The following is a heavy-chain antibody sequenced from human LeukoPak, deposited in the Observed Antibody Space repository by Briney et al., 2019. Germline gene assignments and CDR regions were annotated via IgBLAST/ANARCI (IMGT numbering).Heavy chain of an antibody. CDR3: ARGEYSSSHYYYYYMDV. V-gene: IGHV1-2*02. J-gene: IGHJ6*03. CDR2: INPNSGGT. Sequence: ASVTVSCKASGYTFTGYYMHWVRQAPGQGLEGMGWINPNSGGTNYAQKFQGRVTMTRDTPISTAYMELSRLRSDDTAVYYCARGEYSSSHYYYYYMDVRGKGTTVTVSS. D-gene: IGHD6-6*01. CDR1: GYTFTGYY.